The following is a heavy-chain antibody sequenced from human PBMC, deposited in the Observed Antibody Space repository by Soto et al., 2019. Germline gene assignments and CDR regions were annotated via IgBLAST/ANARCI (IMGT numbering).Heavy chain of an antibody. V-gene: IGHV4-59*01. D-gene: IGHD3-10*01. CDR1: SASFSKYY. CDR3: ASVKFRGVVLAL. CDR2: IYFNGNT. Sequence: SETLSLTCTVSSASFSKYYWSWIRQPPGKGLEWIGYIYFNGNTNYNPSLKRRVTISIDTSKKQISLNLTSVTDADTAVYYCASVKFRGVVLALWGQGTLVTV. J-gene: IGHJ4*02.